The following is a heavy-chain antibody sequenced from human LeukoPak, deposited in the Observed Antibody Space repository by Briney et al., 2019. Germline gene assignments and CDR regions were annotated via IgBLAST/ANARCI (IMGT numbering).Heavy chain of an antibody. CDR3: TRRRGGTSSRDY. V-gene: IGHV4-39*01. Sequence: SETLSLTCTVSGGSISSGDYYWAWIRQPPGQGLEWIGNVQYSGSTYYNPSLKSRVTISLDMSKNQFSLRLSSVTAADTSMYYCTRRRGGTSSRDYWGQGTLVTVSS. CDR1: GGSISSGDYY. J-gene: IGHJ4*02. CDR2: VQYSGST. D-gene: IGHD6-13*01.